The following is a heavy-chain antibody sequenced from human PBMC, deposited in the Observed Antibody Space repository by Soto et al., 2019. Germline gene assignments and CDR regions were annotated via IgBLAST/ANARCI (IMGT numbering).Heavy chain of an antibody. D-gene: IGHD2-15*01. CDR1: GGSISSGDYY. J-gene: IGHJ3*02. Sequence: PSETLSLTCTVSGGSISSGDYYWSWIRQPPGKGLEWIGYIYYSGSTYYNPSLKSRVTISVDTSKNQFSLKLSSVTAADTAVYYCARALLEDIVVVVAATPGAFDIWGQGTMVTV. CDR2: IYYSGST. CDR3: ARALLEDIVVVVAATPGAFDI. V-gene: IGHV4-30-4*01.